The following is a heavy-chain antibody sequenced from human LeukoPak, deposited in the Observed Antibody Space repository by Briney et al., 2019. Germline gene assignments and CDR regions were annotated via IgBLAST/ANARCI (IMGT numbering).Heavy chain of an antibody. V-gene: IGHV4-39*01. J-gene: IGHJ3*02. CDR3: ATPYSGGYHGLDI. CDR2: IYYSGST. CDR1: GGTISSSTYY. Sequence: SETMSLTCTVSGGTISSSTYYWGWIRQPPGKGLEWIGSIYYSGSTYYNPSLKSRVTISVDTSKNQFSLKLNSVTAADTAVYYCATPYSGGYHGLDIWGQGTMVTVSS. D-gene: IGHD1-26*01.